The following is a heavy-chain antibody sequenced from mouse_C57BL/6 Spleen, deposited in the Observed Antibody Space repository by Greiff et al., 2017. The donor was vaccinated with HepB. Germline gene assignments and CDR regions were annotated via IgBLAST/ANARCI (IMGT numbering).Heavy chain of an antibody. V-gene: IGHV5-17*01. D-gene: IGHD2-4*01. CDR1: GFTFSDYG. CDR3: ARDDDYDDAMDY. CDR2: ISSGSSTI. Sequence: EVQVVESGGGLVKPGGSLKLSCAASGFTFSDYGMHWVRQAPEKGLEWVAYISSGSSTIYYADTVKGRFTISRDNAKNTLFMQMTSLRSEDTAMYYCARDDDYDDAMDYWGQGTSVTVAS. J-gene: IGHJ4*01.